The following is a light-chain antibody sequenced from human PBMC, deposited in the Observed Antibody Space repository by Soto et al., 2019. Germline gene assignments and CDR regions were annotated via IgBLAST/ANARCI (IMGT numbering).Light chain of an antibody. Sequence: DFRMTQSPSTLSASVGDRVTISCRASQSISRWLAWYQQKPGRAPKLLIYDVSSLKSGVPSRFSGSGSGTELTLTISSLQPDDFATYYCQQYNSYRTFGQGTKVDNK. CDR2: DVS. V-gene: IGKV1-5*01. J-gene: IGKJ1*01. CDR1: QSISRW. CDR3: QQYNSYRT.